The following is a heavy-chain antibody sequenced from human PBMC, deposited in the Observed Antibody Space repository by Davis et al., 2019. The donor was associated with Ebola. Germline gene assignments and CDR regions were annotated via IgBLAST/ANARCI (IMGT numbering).Heavy chain of an antibody. D-gene: IGHD4-11*01. CDR2: ISGSGGTT. Sequence: GESLKISCADSVITFSSYAMTWVRQAPGKGLEWVSAISGSGGTTYYAGSVKGRFTISRDNSKNMLFLQLNSLRFDDTATYYCAKDSYSRSRQGGLDSWGHGTLVTVSS. CDR3: AKDSYSRSRQGGLDS. J-gene: IGHJ4*01. CDR1: VITFSSYA. V-gene: IGHV3-23*01.